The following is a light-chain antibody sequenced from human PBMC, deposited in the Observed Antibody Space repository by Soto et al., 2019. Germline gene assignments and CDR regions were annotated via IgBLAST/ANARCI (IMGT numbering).Light chain of an antibody. CDR1: QSVSSN. CDR3: QQDNNWPPFT. J-gene: IGKJ3*01. Sequence: EIVMTQSPATLSVSPGERATLSCRASQSVSSNLAWYQQKPGQAPRLLIYGASTRATGIPARFSGSGSGTEFTLTISRLHSEDFAVYYCQQDNNWPPFTFGPGTKLDIK. CDR2: GAS. V-gene: IGKV3-15*01.